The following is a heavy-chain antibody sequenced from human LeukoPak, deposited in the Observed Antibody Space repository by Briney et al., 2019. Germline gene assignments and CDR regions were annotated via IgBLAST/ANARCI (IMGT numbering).Heavy chain of an antibody. CDR3: AKDSIVYYYYYMDV. CDR2: IGTAGDT. CDR1: GFTFSSYD. Sequence: PGGSLRLSCAASGFTFSSYDMHWVRQATGKGLEWFSAIGTAGDTYYPGSVKGRFTISRENAKNSLYLQMNSLRAGDTAVYYCAKDSIVYYYYYMDVWGKGTTVTVSS. D-gene: IGHD3-16*02. V-gene: IGHV3-13*01. J-gene: IGHJ6*03.